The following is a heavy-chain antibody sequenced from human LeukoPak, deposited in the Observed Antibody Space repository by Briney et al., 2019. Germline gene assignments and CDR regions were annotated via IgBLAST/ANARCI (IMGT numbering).Heavy chain of an antibody. D-gene: IGHD2-8*01. V-gene: IGHV3-33*01. CDR2: IWSDGNRI. CDR3: AGGLYALDYYYGLDV. CDR1: GFPFFRYS. Sequence: PGGSLRLSCAASGFPFFRYSFHWVRQAPGKGLEWLAEIWSDGNRIHYADSVQGRFTISRDSPNSMVYLQMNSLTAEDTAVYYCAGGLYALDYYYGLDVWGQGTTVTASS. J-gene: IGHJ6*02.